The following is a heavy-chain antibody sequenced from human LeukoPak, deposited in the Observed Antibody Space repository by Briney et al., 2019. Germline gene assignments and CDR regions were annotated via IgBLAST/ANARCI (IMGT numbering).Heavy chain of an antibody. CDR3: ARGDTTVTTSIFTFDF. J-gene: IGHJ3*01. D-gene: IGHD4-17*01. CDR1: GDSISSYC. Sequence: SETLSLTCTVSGDSISSYCWSWLRQPAGKGLEWIGRIYTSGSTNYNPSLRSRVSISVDKSKNQFSLKLSSVTAADTAVYYCARGDTTVTTSIFTFDFWGQGTMVTVSS. CDR2: IYTSGST. V-gene: IGHV4-4*07.